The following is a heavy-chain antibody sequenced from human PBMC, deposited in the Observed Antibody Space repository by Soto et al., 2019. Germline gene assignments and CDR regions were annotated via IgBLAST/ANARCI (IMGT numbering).Heavy chain of an antibody. D-gene: IGHD3-10*01. CDR3: ARAIGWFGELLGGYYFDY. CDR2: IYHSGST. CDR1: GGSISSGGYS. Sequence: QLQLQESGSGLVKPSQTLSLTCAVSGGSISSGGYSWSWIRQPPGKGLEWIGYIYHSGSTYYNPSLKSRVTISVDRSKNQFSLKLSSVTAADTAVYYCARAIGWFGELLGGYYFDYWGQGTLVTVYS. V-gene: IGHV4-30-2*01. J-gene: IGHJ4*02.